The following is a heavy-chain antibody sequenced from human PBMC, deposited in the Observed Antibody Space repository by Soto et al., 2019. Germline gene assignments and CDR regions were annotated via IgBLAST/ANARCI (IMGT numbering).Heavy chain of an antibody. CDR1: GFTFSSYW. J-gene: IGHJ5*02. CDR2: INSDGSST. CDR3: ARDHYDASGYNWFDP. D-gene: IGHD3-10*01. Sequence: GGSLRLSCAASGFTFSSYWMHWVRQAPGKGLAWVSRINSDGSSTSYADSVKGRFTISRDNAKNTLYLQMNSLRAEDTAVYYCARDHYDASGYNWFDPWGQGTLVTVSS. V-gene: IGHV3-74*01.